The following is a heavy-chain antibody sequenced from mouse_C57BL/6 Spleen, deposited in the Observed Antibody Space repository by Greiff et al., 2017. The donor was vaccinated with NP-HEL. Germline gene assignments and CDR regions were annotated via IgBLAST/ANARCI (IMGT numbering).Heavy chain of an antibody. CDR2: ISSGSSTI. V-gene: IGHV5-17*01. CDR1: GFTFSDYG. Sequence: VKLMESGGGLVKPGGSLKLSCAASGFTFSDYGMHWVRQAPEKGLEWVAYISSGSSTIYYADTVKGRFTISRDNAKNTLFLQMTSLRAEDTAMYYCARHPYGGAMDYWGQGTSVTVSS. J-gene: IGHJ4*01. CDR3: ARHPYGGAMDY. D-gene: IGHD1-1*01.